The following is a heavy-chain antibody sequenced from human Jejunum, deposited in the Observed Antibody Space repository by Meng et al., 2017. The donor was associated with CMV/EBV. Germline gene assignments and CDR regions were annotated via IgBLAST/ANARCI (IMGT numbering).Heavy chain of an antibody. CDR1: FTIYT. Sequence: FTIYTMHWVRQAAGKGLEWVTLISHDGSNKYYAASVKGRFTISRDNSKNTLHLQMNSLRAEDTAVYYCAREPTYSSGRYVDALDVWGQGTTVTVSS. V-gene: IGHV3-30-3*01. D-gene: IGHD6-19*01. CDR2: ISHDGSNK. CDR3: AREPTYSSGRYVDALDV. J-gene: IGHJ6*02.